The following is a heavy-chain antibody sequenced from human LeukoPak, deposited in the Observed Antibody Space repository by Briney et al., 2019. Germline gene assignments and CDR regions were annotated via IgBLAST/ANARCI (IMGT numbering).Heavy chain of an antibody. D-gene: IGHD6-19*01. V-gene: IGHV1-2*04. CDR1: GYTFTGYY. CDR3: ARGGYSSGWEIDY. Sequence: ASVKVSCKASGYTFTGYYMHWVRQAPGQGLEWMGWINPNSGGTNYAQKFQGWVTMTRDTSTSTAYMELSRLRSDDTAVYYCARGGYSSGWEIDYWGQGTLVTVSS. CDR2: INPNSGGT. J-gene: IGHJ4*02.